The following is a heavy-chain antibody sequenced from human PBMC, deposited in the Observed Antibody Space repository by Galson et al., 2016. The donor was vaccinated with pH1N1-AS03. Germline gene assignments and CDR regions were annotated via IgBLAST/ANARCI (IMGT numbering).Heavy chain of an antibody. D-gene: IGHD6-19*01. Sequence: LSLTCTVSGYSITTGHYWGWIRQPPGQGLEWIGSIYPGVNADYNPSLKSRVTISVDTSKNQFSLKLSSVTAADTAVYYCARSPRVISVAGTFPSRFDPWGQGTLVTVSS. CDR2: IYPGVNA. J-gene: IGHJ5*02. CDR1: GYSITTGHY. CDR3: ARSPRVISVAGTFPSRFDP. V-gene: IGHV4-38-2*02.